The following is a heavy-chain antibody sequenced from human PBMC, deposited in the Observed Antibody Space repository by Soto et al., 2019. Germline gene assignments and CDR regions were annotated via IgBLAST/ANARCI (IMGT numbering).Heavy chain of an antibody. D-gene: IGHD4-4*01. CDR3: AKPGELTTVTTYFDY. CDR1: GFTFSSYA. J-gene: IGHJ4*02. Sequence: GGSLRLSCAASGFTFSSYAMSWVRQAPGKGLEWVSAISGSGGSTYYADSVKGRFTISRDNSKNTLYLQMNSLRAEDTAVYYCAKPGELTTVTTYFDYRGQGTLVTVSS. V-gene: IGHV3-23*01. CDR2: ISGSGGST.